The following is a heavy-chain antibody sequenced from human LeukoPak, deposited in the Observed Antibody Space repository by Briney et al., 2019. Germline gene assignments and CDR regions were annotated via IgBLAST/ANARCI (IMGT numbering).Heavy chain of an antibody. CDR1: GGSISSGGYS. CDR2: IYHSGST. Sequence: SETLSLTCTVSGGSISSGGYSWSWIRQPPGKGLEWIGYIYHSGSTYYNPSLKSRVTISVDRSKNQFSLKLSSVTAADTAVYYCARHGDFWSGYYWDNAFDIWGQGTMVTVSS. CDR3: ARHGDFWSGYYWDNAFDI. D-gene: IGHD3-3*01. V-gene: IGHV4-30-2*01. J-gene: IGHJ3*02.